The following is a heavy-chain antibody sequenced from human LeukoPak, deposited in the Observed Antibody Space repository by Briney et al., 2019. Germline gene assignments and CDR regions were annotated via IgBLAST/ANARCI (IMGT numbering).Heavy chain of an antibody. D-gene: IGHD5-24*01. CDR3: AGTPLGGMATTILRFDP. CDR2: INHSGST. Sequence: PSETLSLTCAVYGGSFSGYYWSWIRQPPGKGLEWIGEINHSGSTNYNPSLKSRVTISVDTSKNQFSLKLSSVTAADTAVYYCAGTPLGGMATTILRFDPWGQGTLVTVSS. V-gene: IGHV4-34*01. CDR1: GGSFSGYY. J-gene: IGHJ5*02.